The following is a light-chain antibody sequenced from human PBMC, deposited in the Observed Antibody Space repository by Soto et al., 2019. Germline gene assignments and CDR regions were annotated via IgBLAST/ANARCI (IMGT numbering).Light chain of an antibody. CDR2: GVS. CDR3: QHYGAAPIT. Sequence: EIVLTQSPGSLSLSPWDRATLSCRASQSVGGNVAWYQQIPGQPPKLLIFGVSSRATGIADKFSGSGSGTDFTLTISRLEPADFALYYCQHYGAAPITFGQGTRLEIK. J-gene: IGKJ5*01. CDR1: QSVGGN. V-gene: IGKV3-20*01.